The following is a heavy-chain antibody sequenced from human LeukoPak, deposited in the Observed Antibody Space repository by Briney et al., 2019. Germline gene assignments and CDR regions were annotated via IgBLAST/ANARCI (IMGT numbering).Heavy chain of an antibody. CDR3: AIHPRWLRSPYYFDY. J-gene: IGHJ4*02. CDR2: ISAYNGNT. Sequence: ASVKVSRKASGYTFTSYGISWVRQAPGQGLEWMGWISAYNGNTNYARKLQGRVTMTTDTSTSTAYMELRSLRSDDTAVYYCAIHPRWLRSPYYFDYWGQGTLVTVSS. D-gene: IGHD5-12*01. CDR1: GYTFTSYG. V-gene: IGHV1-18*01.